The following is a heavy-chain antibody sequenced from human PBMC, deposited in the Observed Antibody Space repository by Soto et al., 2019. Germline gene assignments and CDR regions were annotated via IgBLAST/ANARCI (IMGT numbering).Heavy chain of an antibody. D-gene: IGHD5-18*01. V-gene: IGHV3-23*01. CDR3: AKAQSAYSDGFYDY. Sequence: DVQLLESGGGLVQPGGSLRLSCAASGFSFSNYADYAMSWVRQAPGKGLEWVSVISGPGDSTYYADSVKGHFTISRDNSNNTLYLQMNSLRAEDTAVYYCAKAQSAYSDGFYDYWGQGNRVTVSS. J-gene: IGHJ4*02. CDR2: ISGPGDST. CDR1: GFSFSNYADYA.